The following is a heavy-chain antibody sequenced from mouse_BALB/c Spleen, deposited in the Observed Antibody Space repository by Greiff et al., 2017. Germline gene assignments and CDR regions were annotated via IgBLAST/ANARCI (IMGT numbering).Heavy chain of an antibody. Sequence: VQLKQSGAELVRPGALVKLSCKASGFNIKDYYMHWVKQRPEQGLEWIGWIDPENGNTIYDPKFQGKASITADTSSNTAYLQLSSLTSEDTAVYYCARWGYGSSYGSYAMDYWGQGTSVTVSS. CDR1: GFNIKDYY. CDR3: ARWGYGSSYGSYAMDY. CDR2: IDPENGNT. J-gene: IGHJ4*01. V-gene: IGHV14-1*02. D-gene: IGHD1-1*01.